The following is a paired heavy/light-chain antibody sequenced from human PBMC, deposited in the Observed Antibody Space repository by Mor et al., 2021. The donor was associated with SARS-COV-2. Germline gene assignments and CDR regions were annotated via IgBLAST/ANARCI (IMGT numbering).Light chain of an antibody. CDR3: QQLNSYPF. CDR2: AAS. CDR1: QGISSY. Sequence: DIQLTQSPSFLSASVGDRVTITCRASQGISSYLAWYQQKPGKAPKLLIYAASTLQSGVPSRFSGSGSGTEFTLTISSLQPEDFATYYCQQLNSYPFFGPGTKVDIK. J-gene: IGKJ3*01. V-gene: IGKV1-9*01.
Heavy chain of an antibody. D-gene: IGHD3-22*01. CDR3: ARLDWGDYYDSSGPFDY. CDR2: IDWDDDK. CDR1: GFSLSTSGMC. J-gene: IGHJ4*02. Sequence: QVTLRESGPALVKPTQTLTLTCTFSGFSLSTSGMCVSWIRQPPGKALEWLARIDWDDDKYYSTSLKTRLTISKDTSKNQVVLTMTNMDPVDTATYYCARLDWGDYYDSSGPFDYWGQGTLVTVSS. V-gene: IGHV2-70*15.